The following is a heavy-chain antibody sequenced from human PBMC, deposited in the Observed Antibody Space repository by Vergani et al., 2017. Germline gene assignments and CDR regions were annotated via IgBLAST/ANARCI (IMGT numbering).Heavy chain of an antibody. CDR1: GFTFSSYG. CDR3: ARGSRIVVVPAAPAADY. Sequence: QVQLVESGGGVVQPGRSLRLSCAASGFTFSSYGMHWVRQAPGKGLEWVAVIWYDGSNKYYADSVKGRFTISRDNSKNTLYLQMNSLRAEDTAVYYCARGSRIVVVPAAPAADYWGQGTLVTVSS. D-gene: IGHD2-2*01. CDR2: IWYDGSNK. V-gene: IGHV3-33*08. J-gene: IGHJ4*02.